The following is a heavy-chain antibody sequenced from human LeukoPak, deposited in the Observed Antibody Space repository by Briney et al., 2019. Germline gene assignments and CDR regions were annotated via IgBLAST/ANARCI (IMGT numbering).Heavy chain of an antibody. CDR2: ISGSGSGGIT. CDR1: GFTFSSYS. D-gene: IGHD5-24*01. Sequence: GGSLRLSCAASGFTFSSYSMNWVRQAPGKGLEWVSSISGSGSGGITYYADSVKGHFTISIDNSKNTLYLQMNSLIAEDTAVYYCAKSGYNRFDYWGQGTRVTVSS. CDR3: AKSGYNRFDY. J-gene: IGHJ4*02. V-gene: IGHV3-23*01.